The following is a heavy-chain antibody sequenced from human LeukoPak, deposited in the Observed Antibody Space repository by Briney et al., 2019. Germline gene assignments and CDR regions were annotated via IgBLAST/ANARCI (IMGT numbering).Heavy chain of an antibody. J-gene: IGHJ4*02. Sequence: GASVKVSCKASGYTFTSYGISWVRQAPGQGLEWVGWISAYNGNTNYAQKLQGRVTMTTDTSTSTAYMELRSLRSDDTAVYYCARVYPTSCGGDCYASPFDYWGQGTLVTVSS. CDR2: ISAYNGNT. CDR1: GYTFTSYG. CDR3: ARVYPTSCGGDCYASPFDY. V-gene: IGHV1-18*01. D-gene: IGHD2-21*02.